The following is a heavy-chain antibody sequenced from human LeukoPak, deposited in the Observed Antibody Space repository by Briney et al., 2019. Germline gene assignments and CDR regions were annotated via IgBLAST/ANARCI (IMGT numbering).Heavy chain of an antibody. CDR1: GYSFTNYA. V-gene: IGHV7-4-1*02. CDR2: INTNTGNP. CDR3: ARGLPKIQLYLGDAFDI. Sequence: ASAKVSCKASGYSFTNYAMNWMRQAPGQGLEWMGWINTNTGNPTYAQGFTGRFVFSLDTSVSTAYLQISSLKPEDTAVYFCARGLPKIQLYLGDAFDIWGQGTMVTVSS. J-gene: IGHJ3*02. D-gene: IGHD5-18*01.